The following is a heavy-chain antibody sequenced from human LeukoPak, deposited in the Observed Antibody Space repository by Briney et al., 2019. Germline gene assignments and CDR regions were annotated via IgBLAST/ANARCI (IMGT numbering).Heavy chain of an antibody. CDR1: GYTFTGYY. V-gene: IGHV3-48*01. CDR3: ARICSGGSCYNDAFDI. CDR2: ISSSRTTI. J-gene: IGHJ3*02. D-gene: IGHD2-15*01. Sequence: SCKASGYTFTGYYMHWVRQAPGKGLEWVSYISSSRTTIYYADSVKGRFTISRDNAKNSLYLQMNSLRAEDTAVYYCARICSGGSCYNDAFDIWGQGTMVTVSS.